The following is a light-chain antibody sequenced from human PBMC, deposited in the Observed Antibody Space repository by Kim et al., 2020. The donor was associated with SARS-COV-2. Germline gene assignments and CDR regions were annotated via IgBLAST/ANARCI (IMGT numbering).Light chain of an antibody. V-gene: IGKV3-15*01. CDR1: QSGSSN. CDR2: DAF. J-gene: IGKJ3*01. Sequence: VLPGERAAPSCRASQSGSSNLAWYQQKPGQAPRLLIYDAFTRATGIPARFSGSGSGTEFTLTISSLQSEDFALYYCQQYNNWPFTFGPGTKVDIK. CDR3: QQYNNWPFT.